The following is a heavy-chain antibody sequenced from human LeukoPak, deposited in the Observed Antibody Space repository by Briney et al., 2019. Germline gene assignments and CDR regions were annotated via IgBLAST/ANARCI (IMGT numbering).Heavy chain of an antibody. CDR1: GGSISSYY. CDR3: ARVKRVYCGGDCYHNAFDI. CDR2: IYYSGST. D-gene: IGHD2-21*01. Sequence: SETLSLTCTVSGGSISSYYWSWIRQPPGKGLEWIGYIYYSGSTNYNPPLKSRVTISVDTSKNQFSLKLSSVTAADTAVYYCARVKRVYCGGDCYHNAFDIWGQGTMVTVS. J-gene: IGHJ3*02. V-gene: IGHV4-59*01.